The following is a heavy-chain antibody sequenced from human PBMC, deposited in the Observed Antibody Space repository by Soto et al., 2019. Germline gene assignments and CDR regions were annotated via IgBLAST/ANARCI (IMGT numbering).Heavy chain of an antibody. V-gene: IGHV1-69*13. CDR2: IIPIFGTA. CDR1: GGTSSSYA. CDR3: AQGGYGSGWYLALED. J-gene: IGHJ4*02. Sequence: SVKFSCKASGGTSSSYAISWVRQAPGQGLEWMGGIIPIFGTANYAQKFQGRVTITADESTSTAYMELSSLRSEDTAVYYCAQGGYGSGWYLALEDWGQGTLVTVSS. D-gene: IGHD6-19*01.